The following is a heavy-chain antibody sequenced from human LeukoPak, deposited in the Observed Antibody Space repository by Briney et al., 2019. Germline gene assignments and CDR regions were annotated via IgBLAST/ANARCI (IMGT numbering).Heavy chain of an antibody. D-gene: IGHD3-10*01. CDR3: ARPFRGVITPNNYGMDV. Sequence: SQTLSLTCAVYGGSFSGYYWSWIRQPPGKGLEWIGEINHSGSTNYNPSLKSRVTISVDTSKNQFSLKLSSVTAAGTAVYYCARPFRGVITPNNYGMDVWGQGTTVTVSS. V-gene: IGHV4-34*01. CDR2: INHSGST. CDR1: GGSFSGYY. J-gene: IGHJ6*02.